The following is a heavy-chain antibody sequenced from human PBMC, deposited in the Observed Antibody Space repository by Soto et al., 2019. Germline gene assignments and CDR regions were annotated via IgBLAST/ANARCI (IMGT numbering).Heavy chain of an antibody. CDR3: ASARFLEWLRPYYYYGMDV. CDR2: INHSGST. CDR1: GGSFIGYY. Sequence: ETLSLTCAVYGGSFIGYYLSWIRQAPGKGLEWIGEINHSGSTNYNPSLKSRGTISVDTSKNQFSLKLISVTAADTAVYYCASARFLEWLRPYYYYGMDVWGQGNTVTVSS. J-gene: IGHJ6*02. D-gene: IGHD3-3*01. V-gene: IGHV4-34*01.